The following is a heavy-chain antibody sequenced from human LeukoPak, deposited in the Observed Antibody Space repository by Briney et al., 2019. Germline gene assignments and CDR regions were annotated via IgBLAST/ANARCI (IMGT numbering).Heavy chain of an antibody. Sequence: SETLSLTCAVYGGSFSGYYWSWIRQPPGKGLEWIGEINHSGSTNYNPSLKSRVTMSVDASKNQFSLKLSSVTAADTAVYYCARVRSMVRGVISRVNWFDPWGQGTLVTVSS. CDR2: INHSGST. CDR3: ARVRSMVRGVISRVNWFDP. D-gene: IGHD3-10*01. V-gene: IGHV4-34*01. J-gene: IGHJ5*02. CDR1: GGSFSGYY.